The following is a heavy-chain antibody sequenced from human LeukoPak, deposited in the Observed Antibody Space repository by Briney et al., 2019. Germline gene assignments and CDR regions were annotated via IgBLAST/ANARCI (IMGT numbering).Heavy chain of an antibody. J-gene: IGHJ4*02. CDR3: ATGVGTNSGPFEY. V-gene: IGHV3-23*01. Sequence: PGGALRLSRAPSGFTFKNCAMNWVRQAAGEGLAWVSSIKSGGDKTYYADSVKGRFTISRDDSRNTISLQMHSLRAEDTAVYYCATGVGTNSGPFEYWGQGILVTVSS. CDR2: IKSGGDKT. CDR1: GFTFKNCA. D-gene: IGHD4/OR15-4a*01.